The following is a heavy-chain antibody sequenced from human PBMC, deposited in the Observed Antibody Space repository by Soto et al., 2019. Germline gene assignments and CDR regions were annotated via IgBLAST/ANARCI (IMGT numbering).Heavy chain of an antibody. Sequence: QVQLQQWGAGLLKPSETLSLTCAVYGGSFSGYYWSWIRQPPGKGLEWIGEINHSGSTNYNPSLKSRVNISVDTSKNQFSLKLSSVTAADTAVYYCARVGYCSGGTCYSGRVDYWGQGTLVTVSS. CDR2: INHSGST. CDR1: GGSFSGYY. D-gene: IGHD2-15*01. J-gene: IGHJ4*02. V-gene: IGHV4-34*01. CDR3: ARVGYCSGGTCYSGRVDY.